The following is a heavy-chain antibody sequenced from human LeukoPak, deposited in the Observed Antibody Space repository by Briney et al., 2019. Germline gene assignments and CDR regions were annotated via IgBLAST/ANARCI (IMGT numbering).Heavy chain of an antibody. CDR2: IYYSGST. CDR1: GGSISSYY. D-gene: IGHD6-19*01. CDR3: ARGPLAVAGL. Sequence: PSGTLSLTCAVSGGSISSYYWSWIRQPPGKGLEWIGYIYYSGSTNYNPSLKSRVTISVDTSKNQFSLKLSSVTAADTAVYYCARGPLAVAGLWGQGTLVTVSS. J-gene: IGHJ4*02. V-gene: IGHV4-59*08.